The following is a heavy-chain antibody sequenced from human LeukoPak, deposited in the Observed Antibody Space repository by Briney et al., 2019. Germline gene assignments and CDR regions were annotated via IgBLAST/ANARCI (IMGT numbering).Heavy chain of an antibody. CDR2: IWYDGSNK. CDR3: ARDLVPAAPTGY. D-gene: IGHD2-2*01. CDR1: GFTFSSCG. J-gene: IGHJ4*02. Sequence: PGRSLRLSCAASGFTFSSCGMHWVRQAPGKGLEWVAVIWYDGSNKYYADSVKGRFTISRDNSKNTLYLQMNSLRAEDTAVYYCARDLVPAAPTGYWGQGTLVTVSS. V-gene: IGHV3-33*01.